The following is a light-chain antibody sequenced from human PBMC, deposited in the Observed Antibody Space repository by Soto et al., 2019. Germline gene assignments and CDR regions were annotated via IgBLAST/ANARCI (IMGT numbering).Light chain of an antibody. Sequence: IVLTQSPSTLSLSPGERVTLSCRASQSVISRYLAWYQQKPGQAPRLLISGTSARATGIPDRFSGSGSGTDFTLTISRLEPEDFAVYYCQQYGNSRWTFGQGTKV. J-gene: IGKJ1*01. CDR2: GTS. CDR3: QQYGNSRWT. CDR1: QSVISRY. V-gene: IGKV3-20*01.